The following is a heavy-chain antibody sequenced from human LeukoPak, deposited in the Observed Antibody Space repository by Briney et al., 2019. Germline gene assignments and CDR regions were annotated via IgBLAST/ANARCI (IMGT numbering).Heavy chain of an antibody. CDR1: GGSIYTSDYY. D-gene: IGHD5/OR15-5a*01. CDR2: LFYSGNM. Sequence: PSETLSLTCTVSGGSIYTSDYYWAWIRQPPGKGLEWIGSLFYSGNMYYSPSLKSRVTISVETSKNQFSLNVSSVTAADTAVYYCARENIVSTRDFDFWGQGTLVTVSS. J-gene: IGHJ4*02. V-gene: IGHV4-39*07. CDR3: ARENIVSTRDFDF.